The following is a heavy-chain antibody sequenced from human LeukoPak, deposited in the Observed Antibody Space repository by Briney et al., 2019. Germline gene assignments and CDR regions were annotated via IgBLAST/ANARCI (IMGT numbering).Heavy chain of an antibody. J-gene: IGHJ4*02. Sequence: ASVKVSCKASGYTFTNYHISWVRQAPGQGLEWMGWISTYNGNTNYAQNLQGRVTMTTDTSTSTAYMELRSLRSDDTAVYYCARDSGSYSSSWSDYWGQGILVTVSS. CDR2: ISTYNGNT. CDR3: ARDSGSYSSSWSDY. V-gene: IGHV1-18*01. D-gene: IGHD6-13*01. CDR1: GYTFTNYH.